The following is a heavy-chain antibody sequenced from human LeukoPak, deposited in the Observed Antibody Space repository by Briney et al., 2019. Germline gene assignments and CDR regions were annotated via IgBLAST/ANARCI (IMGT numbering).Heavy chain of an antibody. D-gene: IGHD3-3*01. CDR3: AKVLRFLEWYLQGDSFDY. CDR1: GFTFSSYG. J-gene: IGHJ4*02. V-gene: IGHV3-30*18. CDR2: ISYDGSNT. Sequence: GGSLRLSCAASGFTFSSYGMHWVRQAPGKGLEWVAVISYDGSNTYYADSVKGRFTISRDKSKNTLYLQMNSLRADDTAVYFCAKVLRFLEWYLQGDSFDYWGQGTLVTVSS.